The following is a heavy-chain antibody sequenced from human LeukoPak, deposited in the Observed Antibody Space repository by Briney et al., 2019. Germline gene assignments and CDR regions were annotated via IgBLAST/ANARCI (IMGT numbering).Heavy chain of an antibody. V-gene: IGHV3-7*01. Sequence: SGGSLRLSCSASGFTFSRFWMSWVRRAPGKGLEYVALIKQGGSEIYHMDSVKGRFTISRDDATNSLYLQMNSLRVEDTALYYCARDRESESDSEGDYWGQGTLVTVSS. D-gene: IGHD4-11*01. CDR1: GFTFSRFW. CDR3: ARDRESESDSEGDY. J-gene: IGHJ4*02. CDR2: IKQGGSEI.